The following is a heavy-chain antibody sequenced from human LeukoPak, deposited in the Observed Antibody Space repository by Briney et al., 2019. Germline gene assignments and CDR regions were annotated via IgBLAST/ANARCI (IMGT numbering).Heavy chain of an antibody. CDR1: GFTFSSYS. D-gene: IGHD2-15*01. CDR3: ARGDCGGGSCYLSLTTIDY. Sequence: GGSLRLSCAASGFTFSSYSMNWVRQAPGKGLEWLSYISSSSSTIYYADSVKGRFTISRDNAKNSLYLQMNSLRAEDTAVYYCARGDCGGGSCYLSLTTIDYWDQGTLVTVSS. CDR2: ISSSSSTI. V-gene: IGHV3-48*01. J-gene: IGHJ4*02.